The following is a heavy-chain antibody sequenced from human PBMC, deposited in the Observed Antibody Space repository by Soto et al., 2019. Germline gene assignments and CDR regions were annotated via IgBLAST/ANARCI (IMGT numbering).Heavy chain of an antibody. V-gene: IGHV3-48*01. D-gene: IGHD4-17*01. CDR3: VRDYAMYY. CDR2: ISGSSTTI. CDR1: GFIFSSYS. Sequence: EVHLVESGGVLVQPGGSLRLSCAASGFIFSSYSINWVCQAPGKGLEWVSYISGSSTTIYYAESVKGRFTISRDNARNSLYLQMNSLKVEDTAVYYCVRDYAMYYWGQGTLVTVSS. J-gene: IGHJ4*02.